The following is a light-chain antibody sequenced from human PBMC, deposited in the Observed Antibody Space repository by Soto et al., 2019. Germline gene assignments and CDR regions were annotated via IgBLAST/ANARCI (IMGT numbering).Light chain of an antibody. Sequence: QSVLTQPASVSGSPGQSITISCTGTSSDLAIYNYVSWYQQQPGKAPKLMIYQVTNRPSGVSNRFSGSRSGNTASLTISGLQAEDEADYYCSSYIDSSNYVFGTGTKLTVL. J-gene: IGLJ1*01. CDR2: QVT. V-gene: IGLV2-14*01. CDR1: SSDLAIYNY. CDR3: SSYIDSSNYV.